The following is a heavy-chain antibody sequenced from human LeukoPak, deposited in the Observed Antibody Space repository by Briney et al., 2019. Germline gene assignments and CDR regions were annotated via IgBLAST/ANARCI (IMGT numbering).Heavy chain of an antibody. V-gene: IGHV3-33*01. CDR1: GFTFSSYG. CDR3: ARGGIVVAPGFGY. Sequence: GGSLRLSCAASGFTFSSYGMHWVRQAPGKGLEWVAVIWYDGSNKYYADSVKGRFTISRDNSKNTLYLQMNSLRAEDTAVYYCARGGIVVAPGFGYWGQGTLVTVSS. J-gene: IGHJ4*02. D-gene: IGHD3-22*01. CDR2: IWYDGSNK.